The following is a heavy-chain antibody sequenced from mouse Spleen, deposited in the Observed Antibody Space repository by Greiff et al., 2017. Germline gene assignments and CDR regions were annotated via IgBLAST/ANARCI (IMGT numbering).Heavy chain of an antibody. V-gene: IGHV2-5*01. D-gene: IGHD2-1*01. Sequence: QVQLQQSGPGLVQPSQSLSITCTVSGFSLTSYGVHWVRQSPGKGLEWLGVIWRGGSTDYNAAFMSRLSITKDNSKSQVFFKMNSLQADDTAIYYCAKTGVYGNYVGAMDYWGQGTSVTVSS. J-gene: IGHJ4*01. CDR1: GFSLTSYG. CDR2: IWRGGST. CDR3: AKTGVYGNYVGAMDY.